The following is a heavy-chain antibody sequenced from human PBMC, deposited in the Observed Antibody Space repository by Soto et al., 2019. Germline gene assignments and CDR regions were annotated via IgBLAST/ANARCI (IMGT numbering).Heavy chain of an antibody. CDR1: GYTFTSYD. V-gene: IGHV1-8*01. D-gene: IGHD1-1*01. CDR3: ARRAETNGWNGFGADKYYFDF. J-gene: IGHJ4*02. Sequence: ASVKVSCKASGYTFTSYDIYWVRQATGQGLEWMGWMNPNTGNSAYAQKFQGRVTVTSDTSINTVHMELSSLRSEDTAVYYCARRAETNGWNGFGADKYYFDFWGQGTLVSVS. CDR2: MNPNTGNS.